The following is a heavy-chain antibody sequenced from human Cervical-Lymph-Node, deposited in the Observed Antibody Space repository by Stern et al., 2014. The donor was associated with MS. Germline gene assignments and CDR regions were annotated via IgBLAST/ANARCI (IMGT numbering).Heavy chain of an antibody. V-gene: IGHV1-2*02. CDR3: ARGPNEHWGGHYHSNGLDV. CDR1: GYAFNSYY. CDR2: INPNSGGT. J-gene: IGHJ6*02. Sequence: VQLLQSGAEVKKPGASVTVSCTASGYAFNSYYLHWVRQAPGQGLEWMGWINPNSGGTAYAPRFHGRVSMTRDTSIITAYMELTGLTSDDTAVYYCARGPNEHWGGHYHSNGLDVWGLGTTVTVSS. D-gene: IGHD7-27*01.